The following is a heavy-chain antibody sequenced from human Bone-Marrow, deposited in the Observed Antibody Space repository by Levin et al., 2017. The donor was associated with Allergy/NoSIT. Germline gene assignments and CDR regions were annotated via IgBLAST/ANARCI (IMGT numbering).Heavy chain of an antibody. CDR1: CDSIRSSNYY. CDR2: IYYSGNT. J-gene: IGHJ4*02. D-gene: IGHD3-9*01. V-gene: IGHV4-39*07. Sequence: SQTLSLTCPVSCDSIRSSNYYWGWIRQPPGKGLEWIGSIYYSGNTYYNPSLKSRLTISVDTSKNQFSLKLRSVTAADTAVYYCARAGRYDYWGQGTLVTVSS. CDR3: ARAGRYDY.